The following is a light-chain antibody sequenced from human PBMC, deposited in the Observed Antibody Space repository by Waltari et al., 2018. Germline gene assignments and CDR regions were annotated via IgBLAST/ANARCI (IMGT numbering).Light chain of an antibody. V-gene: IGLV2-14*01. Sequence: QSALTQPASVSGSPGQSITISCTGTSSDVGGYNYVSWYQQHPGKPPKLMIYEVSNRPSGVSNRFSGSKSGNTASLTISGTQAMDEGRYVCQAWDRSAVRGFFGGGTELTVL. CDR3: QAWDRSAVRGF. CDR1: SSDVGGYNY. J-gene: IGLJ2*01. CDR2: EVS.